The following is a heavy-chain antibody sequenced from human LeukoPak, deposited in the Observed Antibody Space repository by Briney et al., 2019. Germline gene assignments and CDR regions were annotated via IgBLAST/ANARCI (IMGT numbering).Heavy chain of an antibody. CDR3: AKDLPPPYVWGSYRYTGAFDI. CDR1: GFTFSSYA. CDR2: ISGSGGST. J-gene: IGHJ3*02. V-gene: IGHV3-23*01. Sequence: QSGGSLRLSCAASGFTFSSYAMSWVRQAPGKGLEWVSAISGSGGSTYYADSVKGRFTISRDNSKNTLYLQMNSLRAEDTAVYYCAKDLPPPYVWGSYRYTGAFDIWGQGTMVTVSS. D-gene: IGHD3-16*02.